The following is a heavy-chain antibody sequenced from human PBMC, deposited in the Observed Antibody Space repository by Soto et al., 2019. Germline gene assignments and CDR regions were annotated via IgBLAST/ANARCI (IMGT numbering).Heavy chain of an antibody. CDR3: ARAIVVVVAATVHFDY. V-gene: IGHV3-7*04. Sequence: EVQLVESGGGLVQPGGSLRLSCAASGFTFSSYWMCWFRQAPGKGLEWVANIKQDGSEKYYVDSVKGRFTISRDNAKNSLYLQMNSLRAEDTAVYYCARAIVVVVAATVHFDYWGQGTLDTVSS. D-gene: IGHD2-15*01. CDR1: GFTFSSYW. CDR2: IKQDGSEK. J-gene: IGHJ4*02.